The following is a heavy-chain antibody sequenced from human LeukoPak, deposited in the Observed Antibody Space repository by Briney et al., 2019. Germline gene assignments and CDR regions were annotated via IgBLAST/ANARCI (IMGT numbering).Heavy chain of an antibody. CDR1: GGSISSYY. CDR3: ASNDPSGNYASSAFDI. D-gene: IGHD1-26*01. J-gene: IGHJ3*02. Sequence: SETLSLTFTVSGGSISSYYWTWIRQPPGKGLEWIGYIYYSGNTGYNPSLKSRVTISVDTPKNQFSRNLSSVTAADTAVYYCASNDPSGNYASSAFDIWGQGTMVTVSS. V-gene: IGHV4-59*08. CDR2: IYYSGNT.